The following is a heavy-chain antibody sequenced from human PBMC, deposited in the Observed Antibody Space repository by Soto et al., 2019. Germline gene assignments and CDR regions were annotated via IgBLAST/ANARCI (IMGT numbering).Heavy chain of an antibody. V-gene: IGHV3-11*06. CDR2: ISGRSSYT. CDR1: GFTFSDYY. Sequence: GGSLRLSCAASGFTFSDYYMSWIRQAPGKGLEWVSYISGRSSYTNSADSVKGRFTISRDNAKNSLYLQMNSLRAEDTAVYYCARDTRDGYTYPYYYYGMGVWGQGTTVTVSS. J-gene: IGHJ6*02. CDR3: ARDTRDGYTYPYYYYGMGV. D-gene: IGHD5-12*01.